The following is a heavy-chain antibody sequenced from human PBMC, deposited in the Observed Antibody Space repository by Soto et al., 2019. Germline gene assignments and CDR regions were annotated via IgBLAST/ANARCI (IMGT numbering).Heavy chain of an antibody. Sequence: GGSLRLSCAASGFTFSSYEMNWVRQAPGKGLEWVSYISSSGSTIYYADSVKGRFTISRDNAKNSLYLQMNSLRAEDTAVYYCARDYSSSLGWFDPWCQGTLVTVSS. CDR1: GFTFSSYE. J-gene: IGHJ5*02. CDR3: ARDYSSSLGWFDP. CDR2: ISSSGSTI. D-gene: IGHD6-13*01. V-gene: IGHV3-48*03.